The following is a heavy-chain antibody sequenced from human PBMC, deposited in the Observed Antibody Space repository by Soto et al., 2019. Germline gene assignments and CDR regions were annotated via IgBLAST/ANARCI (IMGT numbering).Heavy chain of an antibody. Sequence: ASVKVSCKASGGPFSTYGINWVRQAPGQGLEWMGGIIPIFGTANYAQKFQGRVTITADESTTTAYMEMNSLRTEDTALYLCAKVSTQHSWNDGLDSWGKGTLVTVSS. CDR2: IIPIFGTA. V-gene: IGHV1-69*13. J-gene: IGHJ4*02. CDR3: AKVSTQHSWNDGLDS. D-gene: IGHD1-20*01. CDR1: GGPFSTYG.